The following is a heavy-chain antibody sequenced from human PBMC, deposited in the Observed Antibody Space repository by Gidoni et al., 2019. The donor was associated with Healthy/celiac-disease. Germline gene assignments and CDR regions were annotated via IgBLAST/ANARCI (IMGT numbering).Heavy chain of an antibody. V-gene: IGHV4-31*03. CDR3: ARASRPIEMATIYFDY. CDR2: IYYSGST. J-gene: IGHJ4*02. CDR1: GGSISSGGYY. Sequence: QVQLQESGPGLVKPSQTLSLTCTVSGGSISSGGYYWSWIRQHPGKGLEWIGYIYYSGSTYYNPSLKSRVTISVDTSKNQFSLKLSSVTAADTAVYYCARASRPIEMATIYFDYWGQGTLVTVSS. D-gene: IGHD5-12*01.